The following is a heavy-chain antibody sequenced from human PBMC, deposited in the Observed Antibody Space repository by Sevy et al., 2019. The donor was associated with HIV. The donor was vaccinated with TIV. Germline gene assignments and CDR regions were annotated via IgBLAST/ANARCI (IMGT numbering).Heavy chain of an antibody. D-gene: IGHD4-17*01. CDR2: IRHDGSTK. J-gene: IGHJ6*02. CDR3: VKGPHPAVTTSYGMDV. V-gene: IGHV3-30*02. Sequence: GGSLGLSCAASGFSFSSYGMHWVRQAPGKGLEWVTFIRHDGSTKYYVDSVRGRFTISRDNSKSTLYLQMNSRRREDTAVYYCVKGPHPAVTTSYGMDVWGQGTTVTVSS. CDR1: GFSFSSYG.